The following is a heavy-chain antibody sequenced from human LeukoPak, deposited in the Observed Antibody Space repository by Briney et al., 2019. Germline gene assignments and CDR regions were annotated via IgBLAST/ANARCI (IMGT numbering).Heavy chain of an antibody. CDR3: ARGDGSGYDYDDI. Sequence: SETLSLTCTVSGGSISSGDYYWSWIRQPPGKGLEWIGYIYYSGTTYYNPSLKSRVTISVDTSKNQYSLNLSSVTAADTAVYYCARGDGSGYDYDDIWGQGTMVTVSS. CDR2: IYYSGTT. J-gene: IGHJ3*02. D-gene: IGHD5-12*01. V-gene: IGHV4-30-4*01. CDR1: GGSISSGDYY.